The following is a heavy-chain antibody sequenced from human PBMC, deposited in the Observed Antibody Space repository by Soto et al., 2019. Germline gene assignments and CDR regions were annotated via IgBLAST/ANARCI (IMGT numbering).Heavy chain of an antibody. CDR1: GYSFTNYG. CDR3: ARDYDIWGQDWFDP. D-gene: IGHD3-9*01. V-gene: IGHV1-18*04. Sequence: QVQLVQSGAEMKKPGASVKVACKGSGYSFTNYGISWVRQAPGQGREWMGWISGFMDDRNVAQKLQAGVTMTTAASTSTGHIERGSRTSDDQELYYCARDYDIWGQDWFDPWGQGTLVTVSS. J-gene: IGHJ5*02. CDR2: ISGFMDDR.